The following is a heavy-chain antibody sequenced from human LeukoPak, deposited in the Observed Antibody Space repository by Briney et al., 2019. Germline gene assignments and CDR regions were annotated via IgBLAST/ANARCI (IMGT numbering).Heavy chain of an antibody. J-gene: IGHJ4*02. D-gene: IGHD3-22*01. Sequence: PSETLFLTCTVSGASISNTGYYWGWIRQPPGKGLEWIGEINHSGSTNYNPSLKSRVTISVDTSKNQFSLKLSSVTAADTAVYYCARGRYYYDSSGYYFDYWGQGTLVTVSS. CDR3: ARGRYYYDSSGYYFDY. V-gene: IGHV4-39*07. CDR2: INHSGST. CDR1: GASISNTGYY.